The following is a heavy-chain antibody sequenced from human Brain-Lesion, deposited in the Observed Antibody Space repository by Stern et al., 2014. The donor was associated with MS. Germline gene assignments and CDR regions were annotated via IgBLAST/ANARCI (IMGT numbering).Heavy chain of an antibody. J-gene: IGHJ6*02. V-gene: IGHV4-61*02. CDR1: GGSISSGGYY. CDR3: ARGRVVPGFQYYATDV. Sequence: QVQLEESGPGLVKPSQTLSLSCTVSGGSISSGGYYWSWIRQPAGKGLEWIGRIFNRGSTRYKPSLKSRVTISIDTSKNQFSLRLNSMTAADTAVYYCARGRVVPGFQYYATDVWGQGTTVIVSS. D-gene: IGHD2-2*01. CDR2: IFNRGST.